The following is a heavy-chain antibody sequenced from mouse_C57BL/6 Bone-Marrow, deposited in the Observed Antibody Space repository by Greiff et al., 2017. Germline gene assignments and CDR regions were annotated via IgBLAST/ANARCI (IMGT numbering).Heavy chain of an antibody. V-gene: IGHV1-82*01. CDR1: GYAFSSSW. Sequence: VQLQESGPELVKPGASVKISCKASGYAFSSSWMNWVKQRPGKGLEWIGRIYPGDGDTNYNGKFKGKATLSADKSSSTAYMQRSSLTSEDSAVYFCARGATVVHYYAMDYWGQGTSVTVSS. CDR2: IYPGDGDT. CDR3: ARGATVVHYYAMDY. J-gene: IGHJ4*01. D-gene: IGHD1-1*01.